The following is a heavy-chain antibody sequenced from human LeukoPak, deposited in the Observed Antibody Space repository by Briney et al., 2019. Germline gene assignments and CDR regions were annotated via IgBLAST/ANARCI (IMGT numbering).Heavy chain of an antibody. CDR1: GGSVSSSSYY. CDR2: IYYSGST. J-gene: IGHJ4*02. CDR3: ARPLAGLFDY. V-gene: IGHV4-39*01. Sequence: SETLSLTCTISGGSVSSSSYYWGWIRQPPGKGLEWIGSIYYSGSTYYNPSLESRVTISVDTSKNQFSLKLISVTAADTAVYYCARPLAGLFDYWAREPWSPSPQ.